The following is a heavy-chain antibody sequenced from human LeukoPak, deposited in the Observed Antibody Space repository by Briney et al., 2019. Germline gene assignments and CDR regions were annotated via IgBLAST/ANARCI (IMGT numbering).Heavy chain of an antibody. V-gene: IGHV5-51*01. D-gene: IGHD2-21*02. CDR3: ARGHHVVVATATWASDAFDL. Sequence: KDGESLKISCKGSGYNFTSYWIGWVRQMPGKDLEWMGIIYPGDSDSRLSPSLQGQVTISADKSISTAYLQWNSLKASDTAMYYCARGHHVVVATATWASDAFDLWGRGTMVIVSS. CDR2: IYPGDSDS. J-gene: IGHJ3*01. CDR1: GYNFTSYW.